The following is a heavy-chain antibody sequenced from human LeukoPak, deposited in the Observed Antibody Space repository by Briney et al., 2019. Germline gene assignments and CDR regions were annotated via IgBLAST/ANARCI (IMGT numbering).Heavy chain of an antibody. V-gene: IGHV1-18*01. CDR1: GYTFTSYG. CDR3: ARDRVTLYYDSSGSDAFDI. D-gene: IGHD3-22*01. J-gene: IGHJ3*02. Sequence: ASVRVSCKASGYTFTSYGISWVRQAPGQGLEWMGWISAYNGNTNYAQKLQGRVTMTTDTSTSTAYMELRSLRSDDTAVYYCARDRVTLYYDSSGSDAFDIWGQGTMVTVSS. CDR2: ISAYNGNT.